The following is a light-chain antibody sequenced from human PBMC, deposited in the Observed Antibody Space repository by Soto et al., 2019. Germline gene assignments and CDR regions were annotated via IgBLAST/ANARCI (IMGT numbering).Light chain of an antibody. CDR1: QSLSNNIY. CDR3: QQYGNSPQT. J-gene: IGKJ1*01. CDR2: GAS. V-gene: IGKV3-20*01. Sequence: EILLTQYPGTLSLSPGERATLSWGGGQSLSNNIYLAWYQQKPGQAPRLLIYGASSRATGIPNRFSGSGSGTDFTLTISRLEPEDFAVYYCQQYGNSPQTFGHGTKVDIK.